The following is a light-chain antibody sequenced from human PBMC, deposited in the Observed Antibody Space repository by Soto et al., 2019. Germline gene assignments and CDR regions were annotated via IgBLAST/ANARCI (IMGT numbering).Light chain of an antibody. J-gene: IGKJ5*01. CDR1: QSIRSN. Sequence: EIVMTQSPATLSVSPGERATLSCRASQSIRSNLSWYHQKPGQSPRLLIYSASTRATGIPARFSGSGSGTEFTLTISSLQSEDFAVYYCQQYNNWPAITFGQGTRLEIK. CDR2: SAS. CDR3: QQYNNWPAIT. V-gene: IGKV3-15*01.